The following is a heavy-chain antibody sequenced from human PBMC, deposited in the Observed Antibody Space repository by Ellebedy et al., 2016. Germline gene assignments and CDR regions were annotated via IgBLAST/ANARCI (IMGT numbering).Heavy chain of an antibody. CDR1: GGSISTHY. J-gene: IGHJ4*02. CDR3: GRVGDAAIKD. V-gene: IGHV4-59*11. D-gene: IGHD3-16*01. Sequence: SETLSLTCTVSGGSISTHYWSWIRQPPGKGLEWVGYIYYSGSTNYNPSLKSRVTISVDTSKNQFSLKLSSVTAADTAVYYCGRVGDAAIKDWGQGTLVTVSS. CDR2: IYYSGST.